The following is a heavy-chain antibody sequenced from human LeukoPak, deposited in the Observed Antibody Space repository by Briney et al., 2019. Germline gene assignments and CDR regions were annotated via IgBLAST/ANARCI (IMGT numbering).Heavy chain of an antibody. D-gene: IGHD1-26*01. J-gene: IGHJ4*02. CDR1: GFTFSSYA. CDR3: AREIVGAREFDY. CDR2: INRDGSST. Sequence: GGSLRLSCAASGFTFSSYAMHWVRQAPGKGLVWVSRINRDGSSTSYADSVKGRLTISRDNAKNTLYLQMNSLRAEDTAVYYCAREIVGAREFDYWGQGTLVTVSS. V-gene: IGHV3-74*01.